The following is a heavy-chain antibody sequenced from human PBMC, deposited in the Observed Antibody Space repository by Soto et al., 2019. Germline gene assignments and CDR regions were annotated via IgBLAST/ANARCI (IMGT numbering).Heavy chain of an antibody. CDR2: ITSSGGAT. CDR3: ARGDCKTSCYIGF. Sequence: EVQLVESGGGLVQPGGSLRLSCAASGFGFSNYEMNWVRQAPGKGLEWVSYITSSGGATMYADSVKGRFTISRDNAKDPLYLQMNSLRVEHTAVYYCARGDCKTSCYIGFWGQGALVTVSS. CDR1: GFGFSNYE. D-gene: IGHD2-2*02. J-gene: IGHJ4*02. V-gene: IGHV3-48*03.